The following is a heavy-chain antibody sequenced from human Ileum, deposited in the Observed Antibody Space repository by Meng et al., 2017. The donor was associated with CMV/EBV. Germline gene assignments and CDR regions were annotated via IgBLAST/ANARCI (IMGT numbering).Heavy chain of an antibody. CDR3: VKSAEAGTKFFEN. Sequence: GESLKISCAASGFRFTSSQMHWVRQAPGKGLEWVAFIRNDGATQHHAHFVRGRFSVSRDNSKNMLFLQMNSLEVEDTAIYYCVKSAEAGTKFFENWGQETLVTVSS. CDR2: IRNDGATQ. J-gene: IGHJ4*02. CDR1: GFRFTSSQ. V-gene: IGHV3-30*02.